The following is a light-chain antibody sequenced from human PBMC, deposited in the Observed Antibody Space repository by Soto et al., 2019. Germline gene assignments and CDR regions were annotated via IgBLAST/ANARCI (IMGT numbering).Light chain of an antibody. J-gene: IGKJ2*01. Sequence: DIQMTQSPSTLSASVGDRVTITCRASQFISSWLAWYQQKPGKAPKLLIYRASTLESGVSSRFSGSGSGTEFTPTISGLQPDDFATYYCQHYNNYPYTFGQGTNLEI. CDR1: QFISSW. CDR3: QHYNNYPYT. V-gene: IGKV1-5*03. CDR2: RAS.